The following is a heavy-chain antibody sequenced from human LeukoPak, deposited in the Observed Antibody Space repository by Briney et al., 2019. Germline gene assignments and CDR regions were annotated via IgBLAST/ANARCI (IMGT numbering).Heavy chain of an antibody. D-gene: IGHD3-10*01. J-gene: IGHJ4*02. V-gene: IGHV1-2*02. Sequence: ASVKVSCKASGYTFTGYYMHWVRQAPGQGLEWMGWINPNSGGTNYAQKFQGRVTMTRDTSISTAYMELSRLRSDDTAVYYCARNPFLVRGELDYWGQGTLVTVSS. CDR1: GYTFTGYY. CDR3: ARNPFLVRGELDY. CDR2: INPNSGGT.